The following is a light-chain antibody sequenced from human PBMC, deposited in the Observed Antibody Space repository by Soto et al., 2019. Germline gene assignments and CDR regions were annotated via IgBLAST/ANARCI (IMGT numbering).Light chain of an antibody. CDR1: QSIGST. CDR2: DAS. CDR3: QHYKAWPLS. J-gene: IGKJ4*01. V-gene: IGKV3-15*01. Sequence: EIVMTQSPATLSVSPGERATLSCRASQSIGSTLAWYQQKPGQTARLLIYDASTRATGISARFSGIGSGTEFTLIISSLQSEDFALYYCQHYKAWPLSFGGGTKVDIK.